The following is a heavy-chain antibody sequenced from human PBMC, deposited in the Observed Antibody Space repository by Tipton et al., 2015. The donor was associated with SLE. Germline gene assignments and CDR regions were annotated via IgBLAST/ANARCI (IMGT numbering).Heavy chain of an antibody. D-gene: IGHD3-10*01. CDR1: GYTFTSYA. Sequence: QSGAEVKKPGSSVKVSCKASGYTFTSYAMHWVRQAPGQRLEWMGWINAGNGNTKYSQKFQGRVTITRDTSASTAYMELSSLRSEDTAVYYCAREGLFTMVQGVWGYWGQAPLVTVSS. J-gene: IGHJ4*02. V-gene: IGHV1-3*01. CDR3: AREGLFTMVQGVWGY. CDR2: INAGNGNT.